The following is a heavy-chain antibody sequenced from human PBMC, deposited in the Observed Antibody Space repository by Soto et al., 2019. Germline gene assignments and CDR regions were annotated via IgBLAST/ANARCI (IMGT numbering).Heavy chain of an antibody. J-gene: IGHJ5*02. CDR1: GGSISSSSYY. V-gene: IGHV4-39*01. CDR2: IYYSGST. CDR3: ARGRNWFDP. Sequence: DTLSLTCTVSGGSISSSSYYWGWIRQPPGKGLEWIGSIYYSGSTYYNPSLKSRVTISVDTSKNQFSLKLSSVTAADTAVYYCARGRNWFDPWGQGTLVTVSS.